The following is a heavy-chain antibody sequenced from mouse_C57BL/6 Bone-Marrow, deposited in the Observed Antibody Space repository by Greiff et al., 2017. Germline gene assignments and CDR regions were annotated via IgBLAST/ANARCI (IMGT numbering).Heavy chain of an antibody. Sequence: EVQRVESGGGLVQPGRSLRLSCATSGFTFSDFYMEWVRQAPGKGLEWIAASRNKANDDTTEYSASVKGRFIVSRDTYQSILYLQMKALRAEDTAIYYCARDGAGAWLAYWGQGTLVTVSA. CDR3: ARDGAGAWLAY. CDR1: GFTFSDFY. CDR2: SRNKANDDTT. J-gene: IGHJ3*01. V-gene: IGHV7-1*01.